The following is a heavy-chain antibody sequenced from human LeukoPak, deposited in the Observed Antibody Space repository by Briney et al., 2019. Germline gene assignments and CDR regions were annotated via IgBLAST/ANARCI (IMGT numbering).Heavy chain of an antibody. D-gene: IGHD4-17*01. CDR1: GFTFSSYS. CDR3: VRVATYGDYFDY. J-gene: IGHJ4*02. CDR2: ISSSSDYI. V-gene: IGHV3-21*01. Sequence: GGTLRLSCAASGFTFSSYSMNWVRQAPGKGLEWVSFISSSSDYISYADSLKGRFTVSRDNAKNSLCLQMNSLRVEDTAVYYCVRVATYGDYFDYWGQGTLVTVSS.